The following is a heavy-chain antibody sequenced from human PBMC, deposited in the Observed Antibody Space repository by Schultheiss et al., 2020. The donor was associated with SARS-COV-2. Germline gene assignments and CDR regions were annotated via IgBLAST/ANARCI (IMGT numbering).Heavy chain of an antibody. J-gene: IGHJ4*02. Sequence: SQTLSLTCTVSGASISPYYWSWIRQPPGKGLEWIGYIYYSGSTNYNPSLKSRVTISVDTSKNQFSLKLSSVTAADTAVYYCAREVVTPGWSYFDYWGQGTLVTVSS. CDR1: GASISPYY. D-gene: IGHD4-23*01. CDR3: AREVVTPGWSYFDY. CDR2: IYYSGST. V-gene: IGHV4-59*12.